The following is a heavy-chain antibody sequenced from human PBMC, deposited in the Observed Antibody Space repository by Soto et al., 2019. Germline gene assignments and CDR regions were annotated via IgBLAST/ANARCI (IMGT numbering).Heavy chain of an antibody. J-gene: IGHJ4*02. CDR2: INQDGGGT. CDR3: ARYFRGSGRYFFDY. CDR1: GFTFISSF. Sequence: PGGSLRLSCVASGFTFISSFMGWVRQAPGKGLEWVANINQDGGGTYYVDSVEGRFTISRDNAKDSLYLQMKSLRGEDTAVYYCARYFRGSGRYFFDYWGQGTLVTVSS. D-gene: IGHD6-19*01. V-gene: IGHV3-7*03.